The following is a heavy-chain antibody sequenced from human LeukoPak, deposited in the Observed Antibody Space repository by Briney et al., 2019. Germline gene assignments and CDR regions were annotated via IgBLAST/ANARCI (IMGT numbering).Heavy chain of an antibody. J-gene: IGHJ3*02. Sequence: SETLSLTCAVYGGSFSGYYCSWIRQPPGKGLEWIGEINHSGSTNYNPSLKSRVTISVDTSKNQFSLKLSSVTAADTAVYYCARVTSSDAFDIWGQGTMVTVSS. D-gene: IGHD3-3*01. CDR2: INHSGST. V-gene: IGHV4-34*01. CDR1: GGSFSGYY. CDR3: ARVTSSDAFDI.